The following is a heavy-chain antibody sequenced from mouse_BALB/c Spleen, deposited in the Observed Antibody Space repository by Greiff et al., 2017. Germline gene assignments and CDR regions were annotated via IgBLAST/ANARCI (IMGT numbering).Heavy chain of an antibody. CDR2: IDPANGNT. Sequence: EVQLQQSGAELVKPGASVKLSCTASGFNIKDTYMHWVKQRPEQGLEWIGRIDPANGNTKYDPKFQGQATITADTSSNTAYLQLSSLTSEDTAVYYCAVYYRYDGAYWGQGTLVTVSA. V-gene: IGHV14-3*02. CDR1: GFNIKDTY. J-gene: IGHJ3*01. D-gene: IGHD2-14*01. CDR3: AVYYRYDGAY.